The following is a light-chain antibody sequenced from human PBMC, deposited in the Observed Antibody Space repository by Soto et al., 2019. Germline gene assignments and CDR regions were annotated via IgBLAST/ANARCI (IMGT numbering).Light chain of an antibody. V-gene: IGKV3-11*01. Sequence: EIVLTQSPAPLSLSPGERATLSCRASQSVNTYLAWYQQKPGQAPRVLIYDASDRATGIPARFSGSGSGTDFTLTISSLEPEDSAVYYCQRRGDWPLYTFGQGTKLEIK. CDR2: DAS. CDR3: QRRGDWPLYT. J-gene: IGKJ2*01. CDR1: QSVNTY.